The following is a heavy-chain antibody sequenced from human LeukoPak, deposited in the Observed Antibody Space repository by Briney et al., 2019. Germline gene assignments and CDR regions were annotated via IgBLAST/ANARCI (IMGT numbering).Heavy chain of an antibody. V-gene: IGHV3-30-3*01. CDR1: GFSFSSYA. D-gene: IGHD6-19*01. CDR3: ARASGKQWLAGDY. J-gene: IGHJ4*02. CDR2: ISYDGSNK. Sequence: GRSLRLSCAASGFSFSSYAMHWVHQAPGKGLEWVALISYDGSNKYYADSVKGRLTISRDNSKNTLYLQMNSLRAEDTAVYYCARASGKQWLAGDYWGQGTLVTVSS.